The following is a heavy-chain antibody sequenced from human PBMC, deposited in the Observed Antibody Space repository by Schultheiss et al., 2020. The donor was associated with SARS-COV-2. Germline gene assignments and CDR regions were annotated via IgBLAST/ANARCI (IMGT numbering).Heavy chain of an antibody. J-gene: IGHJ5*02. V-gene: IGHV3-21*01. D-gene: IGHD2-15*01. CDR3: VRDRSWWTPYNCFDL. CDR2: IRSSGRDI. Sequence: GGSLRLSCAASGFTFGRFGMHWVRQAPGKGLEFVASIRSSGRDIYYADSMQGRFTVSRDNANNSLYLQMHSLRAEDTAVYYCVRDRSWWTPYNCFDLWGQGTLVTVSS. CDR1: GFTFGRFG.